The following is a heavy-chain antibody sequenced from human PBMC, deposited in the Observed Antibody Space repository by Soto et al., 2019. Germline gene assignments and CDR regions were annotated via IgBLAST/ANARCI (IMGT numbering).Heavy chain of an antibody. V-gene: IGHV4-39*01. Sequence: SETLSLTCTVSGGSISSSSYYWGWIRQPPGKGLEWIGGIYYSGSTYYNPSLKSRVTISVDTSKNQFSLKLSSVTAADTAVYYCARHPRIVGATTAWFDPWGQGTLVTVSS. CDR3: ARHPRIVGATTAWFDP. CDR1: GGSISSSSYY. D-gene: IGHD1-26*01. J-gene: IGHJ5*02. CDR2: IYYSGST.